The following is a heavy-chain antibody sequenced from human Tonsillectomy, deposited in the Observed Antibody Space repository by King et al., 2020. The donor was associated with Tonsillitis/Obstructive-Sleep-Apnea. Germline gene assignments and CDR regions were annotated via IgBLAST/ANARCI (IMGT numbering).Heavy chain of an antibody. J-gene: IGHJ4*02. Sequence: VQLVQSGAEVKKPGESLKISCKGSGYSFSRYWIGWVRQMPGNGLECMGIIYPDDSDTEYSPSFQGQVSISVDKSINTAYLQWSSLEASDTAMYYCARPVGVAGTGFYFDYGGEGTLAT. V-gene: IGHV5-51*03. CDR1: GYSFSRYW. D-gene: IGHD1-1*01. CDR3: ARPVGVAGTGFYFDY. CDR2: IYPDDSDT.